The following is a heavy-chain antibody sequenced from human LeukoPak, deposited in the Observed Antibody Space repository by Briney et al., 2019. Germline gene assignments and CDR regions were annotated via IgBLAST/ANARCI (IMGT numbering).Heavy chain of an antibody. D-gene: IGHD3-22*01. V-gene: IGHV3-30*18. J-gene: IGHJ4*02. CDR2: ISYDGSNK. CDR1: GFTFSSYG. CDR3: AKDYTPKFYYDSSGPFDY. Sequence: PGGSLRLSCAASGFTFSSYGMHWVRQAPGKGLEWVAVISYDGSNKYYADSVKGGFTISRDNSKNTLYLQMNSLRAEDTAVYYCAKDYTPKFYYDSSGPFDYWGQGTLVTVSS.